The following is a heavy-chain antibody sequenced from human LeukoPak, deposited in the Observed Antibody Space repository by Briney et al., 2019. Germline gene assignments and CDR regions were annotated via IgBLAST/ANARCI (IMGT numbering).Heavy chain of an antibody. Sequence: SETLSLTRAVYGGSFSGYYWSWIRQPPGKGLEWIGEINHSGSTNYNPSLKSRVTISVDTSKNQFSLKLSSVTAADTAVYYCARNAYGGYYFDYWGQGTLVTVSS. D-gene: IGHD4-17*01. CDR2: INHSGST. V-gene: IGHV4-34*01. CDR1: GGSFSGYY. J-gene: IGHJ4*02. CDR3: ARNAYGGYYFDY.